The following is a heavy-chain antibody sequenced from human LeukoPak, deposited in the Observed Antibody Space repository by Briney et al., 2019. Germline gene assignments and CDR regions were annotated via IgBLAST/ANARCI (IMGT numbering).Heavy chain of an antibody. CDR1: GGSTSGGNYY. Sequence: SETLSLTCIVSGGSTSGGNYYWGWIRRPPGKGLEWIGGISSSGNTYYNPSLKSRITISIDTSKSHFSLKLSSVTAADTAVYYCARLGAGPTYYDFWSGYSSFYFDYWGQGTLVTVSS. J-gene: IGHJ4*02. CDR2: ISSSGNT. CDR3: ARLGAGPTYYDFWSGYSSFYFDY. D-gene: IGHD3-3*01. V-gene: IGHV4-39*02.